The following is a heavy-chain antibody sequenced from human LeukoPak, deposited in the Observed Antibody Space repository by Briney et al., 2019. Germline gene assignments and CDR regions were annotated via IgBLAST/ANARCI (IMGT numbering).Heavy chain of an antibody. Sequence: GGSLRLSCVVSGYTFSTHSMDWVRQAPGKGLEWVSSISYSSSYIFYTDSVKGRFTISRDDAKNSLFLQMNSLRAEDTAVYYCARITLQGPYGMDVWGQGTTVTVSS. V-gene: IGHV3-21*01. J-gene: IGHJ6*02. CDR3: ARITLQGPYGMDV. CDR1: GYTFSTHS. CDR2: ISYSSSYI. D-gene: IGHD3-16*01.